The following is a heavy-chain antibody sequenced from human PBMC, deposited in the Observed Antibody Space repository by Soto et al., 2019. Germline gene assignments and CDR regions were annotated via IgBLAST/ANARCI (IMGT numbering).Heavy chain of an antibody. V-gene: IGHV1-18*01. D-gene: IGHD3-16*02. CDR1: GYTFTSYG. Sequence: ASVKVSCKASGYTFTSYGISWVRQAPGQGLEWMGWISAYNGNTNYAQKLQGRVTMTTDTSTSTAYMELRSLRSDDTAVYYCARDIPREDYIWGSYRSGDAFDIWGQGTMVTVSS. CDR2: ISAYNGNT. CDR3: ARDIPREDYIWGSYRSGDAFDI. J-gene: IGHJ3*02.